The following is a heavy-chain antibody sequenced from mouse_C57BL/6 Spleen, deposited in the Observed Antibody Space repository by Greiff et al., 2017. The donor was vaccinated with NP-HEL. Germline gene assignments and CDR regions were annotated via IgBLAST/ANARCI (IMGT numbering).Heavy chain of an antibody. D-gene: IGHD3-2*02. CDR3: ARELRSPFDY. J-gene: IGHJ2*01. CDR2: IYPGSGNT. V-gene: IGHV1-66*01. Sequence: QVQLQQSGPELVKPGASVKISCKASGYSFTSYYIHWVKQRPGQGLEWIGWIYPGSGNTKYNEKFKGKATRTADTSSSTAYMQLSSLTSEDSAVYYCARELRSPFDYWGQGTTLTVSS. CDR1: GYSFTSYY.